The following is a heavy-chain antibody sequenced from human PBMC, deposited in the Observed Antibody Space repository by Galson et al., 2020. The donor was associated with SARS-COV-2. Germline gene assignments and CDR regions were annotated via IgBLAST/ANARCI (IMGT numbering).Heavy chain of an antibody. V-gene: IGHV3-9*01. CDR3: AKDRFAVYGSPGSWFDP. Sequence: GGSLRLSCAASGFRFDDYAMHWVRQSPGKGLEWVSGISWNGGSIDYADSVKGRFTVSRDNAKNSLYLQMNSLRTEDTAFYYCAKDRFAVYGSPGSWFDPRGQGTLVTVSS. J-gene: IGHJ5*02. D-gene: IGHD6-13*01. CDR1: GFRFDDYA. CDR2: ISWNGGSI.